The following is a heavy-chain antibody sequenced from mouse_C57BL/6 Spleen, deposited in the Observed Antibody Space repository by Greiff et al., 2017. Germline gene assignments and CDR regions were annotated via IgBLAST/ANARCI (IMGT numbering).Heavy chain of an antibody. Sequence: VQRVESGAELVRPGTSVKVSCKASGYAFTNYLIEWVKQRPGQGLEWIGVINPGSGGTNYNEKFKGKATLTADKSSSTAYMQLSSLTSEDSAVYFCARSAYYYGSSFSWFAYWGQGTLVTVSA. V-gene: IGHV1-54*01. D-gene: IGHD1-1*01. J-gene: IGHJ3*01. CDR2: INPGSGGT. CDR3: ARSAYYYGSSFSWFAY. CDR1: GYAFTNYL.